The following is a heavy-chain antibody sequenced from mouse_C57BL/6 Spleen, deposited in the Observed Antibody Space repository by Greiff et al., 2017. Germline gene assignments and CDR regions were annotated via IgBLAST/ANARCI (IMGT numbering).Heavy chain of an antibody. CDR2: INPSNGGT. Sequence: VQLQQPGTELVKPGASVKLSCKASGYTFTRYWMHWVKQRPGQGLEWIGNINPSNGGTNYHAKFKSKATMPVATSSSTAYLQLSSLTSEDSAVYYCARRGEDGSSYPPYYAMDYWGQGTSVTVSS. J-gene: IGHJ4*01. CDR3: ARRGEDGSSYPPYYAMDY. D-gene: IGHD1-1*01. CDR1: GYTFTRYW. V-gene: IGHV1-53*01.